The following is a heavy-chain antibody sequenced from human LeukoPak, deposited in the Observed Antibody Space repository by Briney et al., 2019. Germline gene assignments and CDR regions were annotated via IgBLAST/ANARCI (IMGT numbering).Heavy chain of an antibody. CDR3: AKSNDYYDSRGYVDY. D-gene: IGHD3-22*01. CDR1: GFTFSSYD. Sequence: GGSLRLSCAASGFTFSSYDMHWVRQATGKGLEWVSAIGTAGDTYYPGSVKGRFTISRDNSKKTLYLQMNSLRAEDTAVYYCAKSNDYYDSRGYVDYWGQGTLVTVSS. J-gene: IGHJ4*02. V-gene: IGHV3-13*01. CDR2: IGTAGDT.